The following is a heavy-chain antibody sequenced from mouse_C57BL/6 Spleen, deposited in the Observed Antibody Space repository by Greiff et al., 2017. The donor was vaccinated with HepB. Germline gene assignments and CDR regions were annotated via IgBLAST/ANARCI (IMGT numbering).Heavy chain of an antibody. J-gene: IGHJ4*01. CDR1: GYSFTGYY. Sequence: VQLQQSGPELVKPGASVKISCKASGYSFTGYYMHWVKQSHGNILDWIGYIYPYNGVSSYNQKFKGKATLTVDKSSSTAYMELRSLTSEDSAVYYCARLGEYDGNYYAMDYWGQGTSVTVSS. V-gene: IGHV1-31*01. CDR3: ARLGEYDGNYYAMDY. D-gene: IGHD2-12*01. CDR2: IYPYNGVS.